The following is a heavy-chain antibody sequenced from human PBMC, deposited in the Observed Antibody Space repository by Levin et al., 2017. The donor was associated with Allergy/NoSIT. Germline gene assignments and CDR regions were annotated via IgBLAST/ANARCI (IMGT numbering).Heavy chain of an antibody. D-gene: IGHD2-21*02. CDR1: GFTFSDYW. CDR2: LNQDGTET. Sequence: LSLTCAASGFTFSDYWMSWVRQAPGKGLEWVANLNQDGTETYYVDSVKGRFTISRDNAKNSLYLRMNSLRAEDTALYYCAITIYCGGDCYYFDSWGQGSLVTVSS. V-gene: IGHV3-7*02. CDR3: AITIYCGGDCYYFDS. J-gene: IGHJ4*02.